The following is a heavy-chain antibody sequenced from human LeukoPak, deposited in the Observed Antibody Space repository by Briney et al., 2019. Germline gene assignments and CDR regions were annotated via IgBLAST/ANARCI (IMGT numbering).Heavy chain of an antibody. CDR1: GGSISSGDYY. D-gene: IGHD4-17*01. CDR3: ARVDRTVTTGYYFDY. V-gene: IGHV4-30-4*01. Sequence: SQTLSLTCTVSGGSISSGDYYWSWVRQPPGKGLEWIGYIYYSGSTYYNPSLRSRVTISVDTSTNQFSLKLGSVTAADTAVYYCARVDRTVTTGYYFDYWGQGTLVTVSS. CDR2: IYYSGST. J-gene: IGHJ4*02.